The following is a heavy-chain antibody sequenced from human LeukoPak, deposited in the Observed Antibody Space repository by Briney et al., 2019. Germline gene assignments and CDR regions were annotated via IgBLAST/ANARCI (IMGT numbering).Heavy chain of an antibody. CDR2: INPNSGGT. CDR1: GYTFTAYY. Sequence: GASVKVSCKASGYTFTAYYMHWVRQAPGQGLEWMGWINPNSGGTNYAQKFQGRVTMTRDTSISTGNMGLSRLTSDDTAVYYCARGLTGTEGGYWGQGTLVTVSS. CDR3: ARGLTGTEGGY. J-gene: IGHJ4*02. V-gene: IGHV1-2*02. D-gene: IGHD4-17*01.